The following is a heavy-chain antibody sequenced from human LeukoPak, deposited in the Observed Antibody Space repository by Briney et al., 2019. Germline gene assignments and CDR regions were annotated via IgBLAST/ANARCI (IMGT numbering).Heavy chain of an antibody. CDR2: INPNSSGT. D-gene: IGHD4-17*01. J-gene: IGHJ5*02. CDR3: ARGSVTTLPDLDP. V-gene: IGHV1-2*02. Sequence: ASVKVSCKASGYTFTGYYMHWVRQAPGQGLEWMGWINPNSSGTNYAQKFQGRVTMTRDTSISTPYMELSRLRSDDTAVYYCARGSVTTLPDLDPWGQGTLVTVSS. CDR1: GYTFTGYY.